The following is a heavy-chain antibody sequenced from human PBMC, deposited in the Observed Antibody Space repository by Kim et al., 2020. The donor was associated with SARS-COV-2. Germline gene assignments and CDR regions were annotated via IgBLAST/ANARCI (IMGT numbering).Heavy chain of an antibody. CDR1: GYTFTSYG. V-gene: IGHV1-18*01. J-gene: IGHJ4*02. CDR3: ARDHSGYYYDSSGWLWDY. Sequence: ASVKVSCKASGYTFTSYGISWVRQAPGQGLEWMGWISAYNGNTNYAQKLQGRVTMTTDTSTSTAYMELRSLRSDDTAVYYCARDHSGYYYDSSGWLWDYWGQGTLVTVSS. CDR2: ISAYNGNT. D-gene: IGHD3-22*01.